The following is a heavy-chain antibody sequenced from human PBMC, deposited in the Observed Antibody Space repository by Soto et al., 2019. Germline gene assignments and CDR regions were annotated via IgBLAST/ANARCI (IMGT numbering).Heavy chain of an antibody. D-gene: IGHD5-12*01. Sequence: QVQLQESGPGLLKPSETLSLTCTVSGGSVSIGSYYWSWIRQPPGKGLEWIGYIYYSGSTNYNPSLKSRVTIPAYTSKNQFSLKLSSVTAADTAVYYCARDGDGYNYWGQGTLVTVSS. J-gene: IGHJ4*02. CDR3: ARDGDGYNY. CDR1: GGSVSIGSYY. V-gene: IGHV4-61*01. CDR2: IYYSGST.